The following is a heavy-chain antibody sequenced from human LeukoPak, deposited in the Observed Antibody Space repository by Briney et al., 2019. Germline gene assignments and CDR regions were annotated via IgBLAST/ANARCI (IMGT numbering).Heavy chain of an antibody. V-gene: IGHV3-48*01. CDR2: ISSSSSTI. CDR1: GFTFSSYS. Sequence: PGGSLRLSCAASGFTFSSYSMNWVRQAPGKGLEWVSYISSSSSTIYYADSVKGRLTISRDNAKNSLYLQMNSLRAEDTAVYYCARGEGMGPFDYWGQGTLVTVSS. D-gene: IGHD1-26*01. J-gene: IGHJ4*02. CDR3: ARGEGMGPFDY.